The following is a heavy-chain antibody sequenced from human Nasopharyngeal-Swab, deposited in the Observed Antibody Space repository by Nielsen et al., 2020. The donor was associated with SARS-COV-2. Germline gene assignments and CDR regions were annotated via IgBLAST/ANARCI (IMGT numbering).Heavy chain of an antibody. Sequence: GEFLKISCAASGFTFRDYYMAWVRPAPGKGLEGLSYISISGTNTDSADSVKGRFTISRDNANNLLYLQMSSLSGEDTAVYFGAREQGYQVLLDYCYHGLFGGGQGTAVTVSS. J-gene: IGHJ6*02. CDR2: ISISGTNT. D-gene: IGHD2-21*02. V-gene: IGHV3-11*01. CDR3: AREQGYQVLLDYCYHGLFG. CDR1: GFTFRDYY.